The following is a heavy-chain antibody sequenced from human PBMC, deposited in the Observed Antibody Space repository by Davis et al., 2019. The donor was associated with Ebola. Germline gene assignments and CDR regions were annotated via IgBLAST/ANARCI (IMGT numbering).Heavy chain of an antibody. CDR3: ARGPGYYYDSPFDY. V-gene: IGHV1-2*02. D-gene: IGHD3-22*01. J-gene: IGHJ4*02. CDR2: INPNSGGT. CDR1: GYTFTGYY. Sequence: ASVKVSCKASGYTFTGYYMHWVRQAPGQGLEWMGWINPNSGGTNYAQKLQGRVTMTTDTSTSTAYMELRSLRSDDTAVYYCARGPGYYYDSPFDYWGQGTLVTVSP.